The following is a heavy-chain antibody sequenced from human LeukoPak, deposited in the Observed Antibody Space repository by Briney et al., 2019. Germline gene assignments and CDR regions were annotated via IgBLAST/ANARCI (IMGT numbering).Heavy chain of an antibody. CDR1: GGSISSYY. V-gene: IGHV4-4*07. D-gene: IGHD3-3*01. J-gene: IGHJ4*02. CDR3: ASVGGYYDFWSGYYTPEPYYFDY. CDR2: IYTSGST. Sequence: SETLSLTCTVSGGSISSYYWSWIRQPAGKGLEWIGRIYTSGSTNYNPSLKGRVTISVDTSKKRFSLKLSSVTAADTAVYYCASVGGYYDFWSGYYTPEPYYFDYWGQGTLVTVSS.